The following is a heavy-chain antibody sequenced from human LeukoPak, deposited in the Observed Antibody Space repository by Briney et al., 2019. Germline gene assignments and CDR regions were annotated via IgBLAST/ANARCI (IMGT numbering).Heavy chain of an antibody. CDR1: GGSISSGSYY. J-gene: IGHJ1*01. CDR3: ASGEYYYDSSAFQH. D-gene: IGHD3-22*01. CDR2: IYTSGST. Sequence: SQTLSLTCTVSGGSISSGSYYWSWIRQPAGKGLEWIGRIYTSGSTNYNPSLKSRVTITVDTSKNQFSLKLSSVTAADTAVYYCASGEYYYDSSAFQHWGQGTLVTVSS. V-gene: IGHV4-61*02.